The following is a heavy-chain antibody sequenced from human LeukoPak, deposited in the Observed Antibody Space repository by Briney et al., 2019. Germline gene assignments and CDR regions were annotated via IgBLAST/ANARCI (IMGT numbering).Heavy chain of an antibody. CDR1: GGSISSGDYY. V-gene: IGHV4-30-4*01. CDR2: IYYSGST. D-gene: IGHD6-19*01. CDR3: ARAPWLGFDY. J-gene: IGHJ4*02. Sequence: SETLSLTCTVYGGSISSGDYYWSWIRQPPGKVLEWIGYIYYSGSTYYNPSLKSRGTISVDTSKNQFSLKLSSVTAADTAVYYCARAPWLGFDYWGQGALVTVCS.